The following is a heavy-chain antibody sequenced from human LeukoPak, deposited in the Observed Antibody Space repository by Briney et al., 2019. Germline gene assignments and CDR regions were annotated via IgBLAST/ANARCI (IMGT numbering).Heavy chain of an antibody. CDR2: IYSGGST. CDR3: MSSGWYFAFDI. D-gene: IGHD6-19*01. V-gene: IGHV3-66*01. J-gene: IGHJ3*02. Sequence: GGSLRLSCAASGFTVSSNYMSWVRQAPGKVLEWVSVIYSGGSTYYADSVKGRFTISRDNSKNTLYLQMNSLRAEDTAVHYCMSSGWYFAFDIWGQGTMVTVSS. CDR1: GFTVSSNY.